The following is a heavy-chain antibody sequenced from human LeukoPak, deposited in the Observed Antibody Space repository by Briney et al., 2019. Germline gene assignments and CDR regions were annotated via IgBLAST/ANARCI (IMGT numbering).Heavy chain of an antibody. CDR2: ISYDGSNK. CDR1: GFTFSSYG. CDR3: AKDLFYYDKGGFDY. D-gene: IGHD3-22*01. Sequence: GGSLRLSCAASGFTFSSYGLHWVRQAPDKGLEWVAFISYDGSNKFYGDSVKGRFTISRDNSKNTLYLQMNSLRTEDTAVYYCAKDLFYYDKGGFDYWGQGALDTVSS. J-gene: IGHJ4*02. V-gene: IGHV3-30*18.